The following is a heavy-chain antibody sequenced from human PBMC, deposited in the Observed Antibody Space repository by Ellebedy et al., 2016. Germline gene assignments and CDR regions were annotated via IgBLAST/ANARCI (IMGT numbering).Heavy chain of an antibody. CDR1: GFTFDDYA. CDR3: AKDRKWELDLFDI. D-gene: IGHD1-26*01. V-gene: IGHV3-9*01. Sequence: GGSLRLXCAASGFTFDDYAMHWVRQAPGKGLEWVASVKWNSNTLDYADSVKGRFVISRDNANNSLYLQMNRLRAEDTAVYYCAKDRKWELDLFDIWGQGTVVTVSA. CDR2: VKWNSNTL. J-gene: IGHJ3*02.